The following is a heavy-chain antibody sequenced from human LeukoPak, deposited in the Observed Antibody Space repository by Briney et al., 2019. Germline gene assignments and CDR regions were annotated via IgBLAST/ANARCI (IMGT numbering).Heavy chain of an antibody. Sequence: GGSLRLSCAASGFTFSSYSMNWVRQAPGKGLEWVSYTSSSSSTIYYADSVKGRFTISRGNAKNSLYLQMNSLRAEDTAVYYCASAPRLYDFWSGYYTDREYYFDYWGQGTLVTVSS. CDR2: TSSSSSTI. D-gene: IGHD3-3*01. CDR1: GFTFSSYS. J-gene: IGHJ4*02. CDR3: ASAPRLYDFWSGYYTDREYYFDY. V-gene: IGHV3-48*01.